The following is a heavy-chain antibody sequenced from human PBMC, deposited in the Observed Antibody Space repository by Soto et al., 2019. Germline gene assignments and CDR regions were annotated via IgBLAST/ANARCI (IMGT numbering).Heavy chain of an antibody. CDR3: ARNGSYYDFWSGYYFGGGMDV. Sequence: QLQLQESGSGLVKPSQTLSLTCAVSGGSISSGGYSWSWIRQPPGKGLEWIGYIYHSGSTYYNPSLKSRVTISVDTSKNQFSLKLSSVTAADTAVYYCARNGSYYDFWSGYYFGGGMDVWGQGTTVTVSS. D-gene: IGHD3-3*01. CDR2: IYHSGST. J-gene: IGHJ6*02. CDR1: GGSISSGGYS. V-gene: IGHV4-30-2*01.